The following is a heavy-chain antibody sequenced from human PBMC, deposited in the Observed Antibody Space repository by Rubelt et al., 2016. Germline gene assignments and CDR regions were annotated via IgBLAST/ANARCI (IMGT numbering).Heavy chain of an antibody. Sequence: QLQLQESGPGLVKPSETLSLTCTVSGGSIGSSSYHWGWIRQPPGKGLGWIGSVYYSGSTYYKPSLKSRVTISVDASKNQFSLILSWVTAAGTARYYCGRVDTSDAVDVWGQGTTVTVSS. CDR2: VYYSGST. CDR1: GGSIGSSSYH. V-gene: IGHV4-39*01. CDR3: GRVDTSDAVDV. D-gene: IGHD5-18*01. J-gene: IGHJ6*02.